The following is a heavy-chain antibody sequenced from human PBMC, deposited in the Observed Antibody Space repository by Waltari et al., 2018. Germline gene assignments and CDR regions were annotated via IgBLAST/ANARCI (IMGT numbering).Heavy chain of an antibody. J-gene: IGHJ6*03. CDR3: ARGRTIDMLGNYMDV. CDR1: GGSFSGYY. D-gene: IGHD1-1*01. V-gene: IGHV4-34*01. CDR2: INHSGST. Sequence: QVQLQQWGAGLLKPSETLSHTCAVYGGSFSGYYWNWRRQPPGKGLEWIGEINHSGSTNYNPSLKSRVTISVDTSKNQFSLKLSSVTAADTAVYYCARGRTIDMLGNYMDVWGKGTTVTVSS.